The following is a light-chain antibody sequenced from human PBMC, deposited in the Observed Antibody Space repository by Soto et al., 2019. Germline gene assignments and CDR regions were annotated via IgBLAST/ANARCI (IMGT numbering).Light chain of an antibody. CDR1: QSISSY. V-gene: IGKV1-39*01. CDR3: QQSYSRPFT. J-gene: IGKJ5*01. Sequence: DVQMTQSPSSLSASVGDRVTITCRASQSISSYLNWYQQKPGKAPKLLIYAASSLQSGVPSRFSGSGSGTDFTLTISSLQPEDFGTYYCQQSYSRPFTFGQGTRLEI. CDR2: AAS.